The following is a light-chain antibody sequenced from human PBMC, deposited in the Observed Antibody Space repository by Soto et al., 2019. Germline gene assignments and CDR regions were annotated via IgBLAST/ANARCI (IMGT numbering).Light chain of an antibody. CDR2: DTS. V-gene: IGKV3D-11*01. CDR3: QHRSTVMYT. Sequence: DIVLTQTPATLSLSPGERVTLSCRASEAVSAYLHWSQHKPGQPPRLLIYDTSKRATGIPDRFTGSRSRTDFTLTISSLESEDLSVYYGQHRSTVMYTFGQGTKVEIK. J-gene: IGKJ2*01. CDR1: EAVSAY.